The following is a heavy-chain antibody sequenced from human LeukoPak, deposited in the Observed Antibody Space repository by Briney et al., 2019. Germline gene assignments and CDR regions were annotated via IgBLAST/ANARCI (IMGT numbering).Heavy chain of an antibody. CDR3: ARDSSGWGFDY. CDR1: GFTFSTYW. Sequence: GGSLRLSCAASGFTFSTYWMHWVRQAPGKGLVWVSGIRSDGSSTIYADSVKGRFTISRDNARNTLYLQVNSLRAEDTAVYYCARDSSGWGFDYWGQGSLVTVSS. V-gene: IGHV3-74*01. J-gene: IGHJ4*02. D-gene: IGHD6-25*01. CDR2: IRSDGSST.